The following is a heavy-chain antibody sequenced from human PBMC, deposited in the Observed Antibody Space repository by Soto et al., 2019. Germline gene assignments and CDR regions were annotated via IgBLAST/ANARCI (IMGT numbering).Heavy chain of an antibody. Sequence: ASVKVSCKASGYTFTSYGISWVRQAPGQGLEWMGWISAYNGNTNYAQKLQGRVTMTTDTSTSTAYMELSSLRSEDTAVYYCASQYYDPTTHDAFDIWGQGTMVTVSS. CDR3: ASQYYDPTTHDAFDI. CDR1: GYTFTSYG. J-gene: IGHJ3*02. CDR2: ISAYNGNT. D-gene: IGHD3-16*01. V-gene: IGHV1-18*01.